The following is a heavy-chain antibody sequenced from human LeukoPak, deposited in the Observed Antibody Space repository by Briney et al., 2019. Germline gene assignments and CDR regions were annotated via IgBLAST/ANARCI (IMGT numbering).Heavy chain of an antibody. CDR3: ARYQYSSGQMFDY. CDR1: GFTFSSYS. J-gene: IGHJ4*02. V-gene: IGHV3-48*02. D-gene: IGHD6-19*01. CDR2: IDDTSSAI. Sequence: PGGSLRLSCAASGFTFSSYSMTWVRQAPGKGLEWVSYIDDTSSAIYYADSVKGRFTISRDNAKNSLYLQMNSLRDEDTAVYYCARYQYSSGQMFDYWGQGALVTVSS.